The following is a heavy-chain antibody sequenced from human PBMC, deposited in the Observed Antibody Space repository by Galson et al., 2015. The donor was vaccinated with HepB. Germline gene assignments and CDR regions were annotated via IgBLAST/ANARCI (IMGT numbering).Heavy chain of an antibody. CDR2: ISPYNGNT. D-gene: IGHD3-16*01. Sequence: SVKVSCKASAYIFTSYGINWLRQAPGQGLEWMGRISPYNGNTNFAEKFKGRVTMTTDTSTTTAYMELRSLTTDDTAVYYCARDHMITFGGAIPLYNWYDPWGQGTLIPVSS. V-gene: IGHV1-18*01. CDR1: AYIFTSYG. CDR3: ARDHMITFGGAIPLYNWYDP. J-gene: IGHJ5*02.